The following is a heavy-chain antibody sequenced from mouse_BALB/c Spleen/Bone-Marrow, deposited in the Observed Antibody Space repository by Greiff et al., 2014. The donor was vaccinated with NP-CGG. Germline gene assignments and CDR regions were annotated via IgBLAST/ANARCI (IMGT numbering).Heavy chain of an antibody. CDR1: GFTFSDYY. CDR3: ARDRGVQGYAMDY. Sequence: VQLKESGGGLVKPGGSLKLSCAASGFTFSDYYMYWVRQTPEKRLEWVATISDGGSYTYYPDSMKGRFTISRDIAKNNLYLQMSSLKSEDTAMYYCARDRGVQGYAMDYWGQGTSVTVSS. J-gene: IGHJ4*01. D-gene: IGHD2-14*01. V-gene: IGHV5-4*02. CDR2: ISDGGSYT.